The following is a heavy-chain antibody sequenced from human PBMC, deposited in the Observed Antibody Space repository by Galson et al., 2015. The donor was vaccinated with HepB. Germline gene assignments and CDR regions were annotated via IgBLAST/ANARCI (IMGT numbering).Heavy chain of an antibody. CDR3: ARHGQVEDYRSSWYPYYFDY. V-gene: IGHV4-59*08. D-gene: IGHD6-13*01. CDR2: IYYSGST. Sequence: SETLSLTCTVSGVSITTHYWSWIRQPPGEGLEYIGYIYYSGSTNYNPSLKSRVTITVDTSKNQLSLRLTSVTAADTAIYYSARHGQVEDYRSSWYPYYFDYWGQGTLVTVSS. CDR1: GVSITTHY. J-gene: IGHJ4*02.